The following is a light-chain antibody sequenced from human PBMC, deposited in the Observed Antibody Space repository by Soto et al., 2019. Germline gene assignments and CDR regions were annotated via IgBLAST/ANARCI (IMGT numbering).Light chain of an antibody. J-gene: IGKJ1*01. CDR1: QSVSSSY. V-gene: IGKV3-20*01. CDR3: QQYGDSPWT. Sequence: EIVLTQSPGTLSLSPGERATLSCRASQSVSSSYLAWYQQKPGQAPRLLIYGAASRAPGIPDRFSGSGSGTGFTLSISKLEPEDSALYYCQQYGDSPWTVGLGTKVDSK. CDR2: GAA.